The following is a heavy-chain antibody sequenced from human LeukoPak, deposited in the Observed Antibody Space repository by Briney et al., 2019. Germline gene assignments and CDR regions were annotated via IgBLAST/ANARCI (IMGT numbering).Heavy chain of an antibody. CDR3: ARGSAAGPYNWFDP. CDR1: GYAFDYYG. V-gene: IGHV1-46*02. Sequence: GASVKVSCKASGYAFDYYGITWVRQAPGQGLEWMGIINPSGGSTSYAQKFQGRVTMTRDTSTSTVYMELSSLRSEDTAVYYCARGSAAGPYNWFDPWGQGTLVTVSS. D-gene: IGHD6-13*01. CDR2: INPSGGST. J-gene: IGHJ5*02.